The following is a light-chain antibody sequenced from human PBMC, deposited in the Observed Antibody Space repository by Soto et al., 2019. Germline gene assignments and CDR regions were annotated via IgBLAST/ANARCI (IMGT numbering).Light chain of an antibody. CDR1: QAISSS. J-gene: IGKJ2*01. V-gene: IGKV1-9*01. CDR2: AAS. Sequence: DIQLTQSPSFLSASVGDRVTITCRASQAISSSLAWYQHNPGKAPKLLIYAASILQNGVTSSFTGSGSGTEFTLTISSLQPEDFATYYCQHLNDYRYTFGQGTKVEIK. CDR3: QHLNDYRYT.